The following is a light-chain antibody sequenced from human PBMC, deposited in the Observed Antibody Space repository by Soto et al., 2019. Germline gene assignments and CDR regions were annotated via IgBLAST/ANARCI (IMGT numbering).Light chain of an antibody. V-gene: IGLV1-44*01. CDR1: SSNIGSNT. Sequence: QSVLTQPPSVSGTPGQRVTISCSGSSSNIGSNTVNWYQQLPGTAPKLLIYSNNQRPSGVPDRFSGSKSGTSASLAISGLQSEDEADYYCAAWDASLNGVVFGGGTKVTVL. CDR2: SNN. J-gene: IGLJ2*01. CDR3: AAWDASLNGVV.